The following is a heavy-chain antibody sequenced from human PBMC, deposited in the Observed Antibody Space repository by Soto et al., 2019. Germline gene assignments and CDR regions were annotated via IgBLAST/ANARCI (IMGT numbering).Heavy chain of an antibody. CDR1: GFTLSTYT. D-gene: IGHD3-9*01. CDR2: IIQNGET. J-gene: IGHJ4*02. CDR3: ANDRQPDGIWTFDY. V-gene: IGHV3-23*01. Sequence: EVQLLESGGHLVQPGGSLRLSCAASGFTLSTYTMNWVRQAPGKGLEWVSGIIQNGETYYTGSVKVRFTISRDNSKNMVYLQMDSLRADDTALYYCANDRQPDGIWTFDYWGQGTLVTVSS.